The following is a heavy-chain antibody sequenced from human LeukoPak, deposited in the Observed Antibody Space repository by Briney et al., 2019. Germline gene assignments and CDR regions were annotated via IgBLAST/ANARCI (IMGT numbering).Heavy chain of an antibody. CDR3: AREGRMSMGIEY. CDR1: GGSLSGYY. J-gene: IGHJ4*02. V-gene: IGHV4-34*01. D-gene: IGHD4/OR15-4a*01. CDR2: IGHSGTT. Sequence: SETLSLTCDVYGGSLSGYYWSWIRQSPEEGLQWIGEIGHSGTTNFNPSLKSRVSMSVDTSKNQFSLKLTSVTAADTAVYFCAREGRMSMGIEYWGQGTLVTVSS.